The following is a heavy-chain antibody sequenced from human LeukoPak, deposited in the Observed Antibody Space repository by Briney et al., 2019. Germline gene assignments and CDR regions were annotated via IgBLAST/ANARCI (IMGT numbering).Heavy chain of an antibody. J-gene: IGHJ4*02. D-gene: IGHD3-22*01. CDR1: GFTFSSYG. Sequence: GGSLRLSCAASGFTFSSYGMHWVRQAPGKGLEWAAVIWYDGSNKYYADSVKGRFTISRDNSKNTLYLQMNSLRAEDTAVYYCAREYYYDSSGYSLDYWGQGTLVTVSS. CDR2: IWYDGSNK. CDR3: AREYYYDSSGYSLDY. V-gene: IGHV3-33*01.